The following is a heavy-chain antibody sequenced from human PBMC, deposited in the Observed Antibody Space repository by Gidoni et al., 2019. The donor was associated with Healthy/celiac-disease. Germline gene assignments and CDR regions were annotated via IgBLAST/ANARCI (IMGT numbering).Heavy chain of an antibody. CDR1: EGNFSSYA. CDR3: ARDNDELGSPGADAFDI. J-gene: IGHJ3*02. Sequence: QVQLVQSGAAVKKPGSSVKVSCNASEGNFSSYAISWVRQAPGQGLEWMGGIMPIFGTANYAQKCQGRVTITADKSTSTAYMELSSLRSEDTAVYYCARDNDELGSPGADAFDIWGQGTMVTVSS. D-gene: IGHD1-1*01. CDR2: IMPIFGTA. V-gene: IGHV1-69*06.